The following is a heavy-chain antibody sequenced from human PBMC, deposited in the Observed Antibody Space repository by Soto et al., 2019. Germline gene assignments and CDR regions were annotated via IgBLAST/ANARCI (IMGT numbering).Heavy chain of an antibody. D-gene: IGHD1-26*01. CDR3: ARTHSGSYYSVFNY. Sequence: LLRLSCAFSGFTFSSYEMIWVRKAPGKGLEWVSYISSSGSDIYYADSVKGRFTISRDYTKKSLYLQMNTLRVEDTAVYYCARTHSGSYYSVFNYWGRGSLVTVSS. CDR1: GFTFSSYE. CDR2: ISSSGSDI. V-gene: IGHV3-48*03. J-gene: IGHJ4*02.